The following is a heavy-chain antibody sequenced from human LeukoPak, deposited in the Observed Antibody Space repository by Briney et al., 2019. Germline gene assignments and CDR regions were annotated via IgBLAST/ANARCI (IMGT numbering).Heavy chain of an antibody. CDR2: IGSSNTI. Sequence: GAPRLSCAASGFTFSDYYMSWIRQAPGKGLEWLSYIGSSNTIYSADSVKGRFTISSDNSKNTLYLQMNSLRAEDTAAYYCARARRSGGITLVRGVKDRGWFDPWGQGTLVTVSS. D-gene: IGHD3-10*01. J-gene: IGHJ5*02. V-gene: IGHV3-69-1*01. CDR3: ARARRSGGITLVRGVKDRGWFDP. CDR1: GFTFSDYY.